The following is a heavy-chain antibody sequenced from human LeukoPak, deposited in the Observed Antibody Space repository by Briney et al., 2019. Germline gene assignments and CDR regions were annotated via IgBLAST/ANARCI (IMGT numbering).Heavy chain of an antibody. CDR1: GGTFSGYA. D-gene: IGHD5-18*01. CDR2: IIPIFGTA. Sequence: SVKVSCKASGGTFSGYAISWVRQAPGQGLEWMGGIIPIFGTANYAQKFQGRVTITTDESTSTAYMELSSLRSEDTAVYYCATRARYSHGHYYYYYYMDVWGKGTTVTVSS. V-gene: IGHV1-69*05. CDR3: ATRARYSHGHYYYYYYMDV. J-gene: IGHJ6*03.